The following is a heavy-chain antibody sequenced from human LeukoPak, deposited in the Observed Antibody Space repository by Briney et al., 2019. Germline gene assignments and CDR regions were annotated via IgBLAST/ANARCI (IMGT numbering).Heavy chain of an antibody. CDR3: AKGGTCSGGSCYSNAFDI. J-gene: IGHJ3*02. CDR1: GFTFSSYA. V-gene: IGHV3-23*01. D-gene: IGHD2-15*01. CDR2: FSFNGEST. Sequence: PGGSLRLSCAASGFTFSSYAMTWVRQAPGKGLEWVSSFSFNGESTYYADSAKGRFTISRDNSKNTLYLQMNSLRAEDTAVYYCAKGGTCSGGSCYSNAFDIWGQGTMVTVSS.